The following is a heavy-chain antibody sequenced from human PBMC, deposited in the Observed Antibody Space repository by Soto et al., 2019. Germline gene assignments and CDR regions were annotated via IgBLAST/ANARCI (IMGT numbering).Heavy chain of an antibody. Sequence: EVQLVESGGGLVQPGGSLRLSCAASGFTLSSFWMNWVRQAPGKGLEWVANINQDGSEIYYVDSVKGRFTISRDNAKNSLYLQMISLRVEDTAVYYCAKRSRYSKEYYFDYWGQGTLVTVSS. CDR1: GFTLSSFW. V-gene: IGHV3-7*01. J-gene: IGHJ4*02. CDR2: INQDGSEI. CDR3: AKRSRYSKEYYFDY. D-gene: IGHD1-20*01.